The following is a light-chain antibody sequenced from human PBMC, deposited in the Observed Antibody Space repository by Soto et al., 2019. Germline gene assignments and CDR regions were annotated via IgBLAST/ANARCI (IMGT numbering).Light chain of an antibody. CDR1: QRISSY. CDR2: AVS. V-gene: IGKV1-39*01. J-gene: IGKJ3*01. CDR3: QPSLATPPA. Sequence: DIQVTQSPSSLSASVGDRITIVCRSSQRISSYLNWYQQKPGKAPKLLIYAVSTLHSGVPARLCGSGSGTDFTFTIAGLQCEDFETYYCQPSLATPPALGPATKVDI.